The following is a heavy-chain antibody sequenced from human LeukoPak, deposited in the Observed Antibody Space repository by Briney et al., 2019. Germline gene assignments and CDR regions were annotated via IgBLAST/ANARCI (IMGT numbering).Heavy chain of an antibody. D-gene: IGHD3-22*01. Sequence: SETLSLTCTVSGGSISSYFWSWIRQPPGKGLEWIGYIYYSGSTNYNPSIKSRVTISVDTSKNQFSLKLSSVTAADTAVYYCARYYYDSSGYYFDYWGQGTLVTVSS. CDR3: ARYYYDSSGYYFDY. CDR2: IYYSGST. J-gene: IGHJ4*02. CDR1: GGSISSYF. V-gene: IGHV4-59*08.